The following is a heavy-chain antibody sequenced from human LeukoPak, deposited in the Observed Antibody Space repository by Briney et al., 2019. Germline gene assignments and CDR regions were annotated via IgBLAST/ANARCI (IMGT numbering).Heavy chain of an antibody. CDR3: ASHLIPINGYWFDP. V-gene: IGHV3-43*01. CDR2: ISWDGGST. J-gene: IGHJ5*02. D-gene: IGHD3-16*01. CDR1: GFTFDDYT. Sequence: GGSLRLSCAASGFTFDDYTMHWVRQAPGKGLEWVSLISWDGGSTYYADSVKGRFTISRDNSKNSLYLQMNSLRAEDTAVYYCASHLIPINGYWFDPWGQGTLVTVSS.